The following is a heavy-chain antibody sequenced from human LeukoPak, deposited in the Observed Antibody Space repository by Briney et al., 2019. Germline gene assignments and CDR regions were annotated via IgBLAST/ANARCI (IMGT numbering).Heavy chain of an antibody. Sequence: PGGSLRLSCAASGFTFSSYAMSWVRQVPGKGLEWVSAISGSGGSTYYADSVKGRFTISRDNSKNTLYLQMNSLRAEDTAVYYCAKDDSGYYFNWFDPWGQGTLVTVSS. D-gene: IGHD3-22*01. CDR1: GFTFSSYA. J-gene: IGHJ5*02. V-gene: IGHV3-23*01. CDR3: AKDDSGYYFNWFDP. CDR2: ISGSGGST.